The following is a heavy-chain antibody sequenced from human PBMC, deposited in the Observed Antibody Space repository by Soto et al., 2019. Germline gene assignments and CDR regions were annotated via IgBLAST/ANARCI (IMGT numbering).Heavy chain of an antibody. V-gene: IGHV3-21*01. CDR1: GFTFSSYS. D-gene: IGHD2-2*01. Sequence: GGSLRLSCAASGFTFSSYSMNWVRQARGKGLEWVSSISSRSSYIYYADSVKGRFTISRDNSKNTLYLQMNSLRAEDTAVYYCAGSYCSSTSCQAFYYYGMDVWGQGTTVT. CDR2: ISSRSSYI. CDR3: AGSYCSSTSCQAFYYYGMDV. J-gene: IGHJ6*02.